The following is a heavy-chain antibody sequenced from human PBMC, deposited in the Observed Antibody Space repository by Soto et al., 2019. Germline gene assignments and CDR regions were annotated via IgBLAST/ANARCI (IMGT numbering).Heavy chain of an antibody. D-gene: IGHD2-2*01. CDR3: ASRDIVVVPAAMGDYYMDV. CDR2: ISSSSSYI. Sequence: GGSLRLSCAASGFTFSSYSMNWVRQAPGKGLEWVSSISSSSSYIYYADSVKGRFTISRDNAKNSLYLQMNSLRAEDTAVYYCASRDIVVVPAAMGDYYMDVWGKGTTVTVSS. CDR1: GFTFSSYS. V-gene: IGHV3-21*01. J-gene: IGHJ6*03.